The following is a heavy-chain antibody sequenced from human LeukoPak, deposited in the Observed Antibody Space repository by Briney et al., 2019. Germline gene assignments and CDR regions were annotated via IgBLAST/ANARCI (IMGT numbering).Heavy chain of an antibody. Sequence: PGGSLRLSCAASGFTFSSYWMSWVRQAPGEGLEWVSVTYSGGRTYYADSVKGRFTISRDNSKNTLYLQMNSLRAEDTAVYYCARVYYGSGSLHYYYYYMDVWGKGTTVTISS. CDR3: ARVYYGSGSLHYYYYYMDV. J-gene: IGHJ6*03. D-gene: IGHD3-10*01. CDR1: GFTFSSYW. CDR2: TYSGGRT. V-gene: IGHV3-53*01.